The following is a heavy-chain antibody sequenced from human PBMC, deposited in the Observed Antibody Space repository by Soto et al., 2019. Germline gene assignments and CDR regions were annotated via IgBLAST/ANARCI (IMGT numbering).Heavy chain of an antibody. J-gene: IGHJ4*02. CDR1: GGTFSSYA. V-gene: IGHV1-69*06. CDR3: ARGHPPGNYYFDY. CDR2: IIPIFGTA. Sequence: SVKVACKASGGTFSSYAISWVRQAPGQGLEWMGGIIPIFGTANYAQKFQGRVTITADKSTSTAYMELSSLRSEDTAVYYCARGHPPGNYYFDYWSQGSLVTVSS.